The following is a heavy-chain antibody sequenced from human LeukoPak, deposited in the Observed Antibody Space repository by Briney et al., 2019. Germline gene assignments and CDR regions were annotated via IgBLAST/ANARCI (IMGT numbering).Heavy chain of an antibody. CDR1: GFTFSSYG. V-gene: IGHV3-21*01. CDR2: ISSSSTST. D-gene: IGHD1-20*01. CDR3: VRDNWIDY. J-gene: IGHJ4*02. Sequence: GGTLRLSCAASGFTFSSYGMNWVRQAPGKGLEWVSSISSSSTSTYYADSVKGRFTISRDNAKNSLYLQMNSLRAEDTAVYYCVRDNWIDYWGQGTLVTISS.